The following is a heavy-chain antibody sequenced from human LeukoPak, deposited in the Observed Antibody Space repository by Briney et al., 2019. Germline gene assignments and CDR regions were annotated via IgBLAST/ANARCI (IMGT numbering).Heavy chain of an antibody. J-gene: IGHJ4*02. D-gene: IGHD3-22*01. CDR2: ISSNGGGT. CDR3: AKEGPGYYDSSGYHAYFDY. V-gene: IGHV3-64D*06. CDR1: GFTFRSNG. Sequence: QPGGSLRLSCSASGFTFRSNGMHWVRQAPGKGLEYVSAISSNGGGTYYADFVKGRFTISRDNSKNTLYLQMSSLRAEDTAVYYCAKEGPGYYDSSGYHAYFDYWGQGTLVTVSS.